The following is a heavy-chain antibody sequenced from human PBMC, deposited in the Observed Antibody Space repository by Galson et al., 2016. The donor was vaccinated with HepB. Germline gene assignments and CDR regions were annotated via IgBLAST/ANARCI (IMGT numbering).Heavy chain of an antibody. V-gene: IGHV1-18*01. J-gene: IGHJ4*02. CDR1: GYTFTTSG. CDR3: AREVQYRFDS. Sequence: SVKVSCKASGYTFTTSGISWVRQAPGQGLEWMGWISTYSGNTKYAQKFQGGLTLTTDSSTTTAYMELRSLRFDDTALYYCAREVQYRFDSWGKGTLVTVSS. D-gene: IGHD2/OR15-2a*01. CDR2: ISTYSGNT.